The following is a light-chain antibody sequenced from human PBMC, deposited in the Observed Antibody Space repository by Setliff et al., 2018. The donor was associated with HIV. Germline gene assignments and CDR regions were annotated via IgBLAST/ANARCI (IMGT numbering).Light chain of an antibody. CDR3: SSYTSSTVL. V-gene: IGLV2-14*03. CDR2: DVN. J-gene: IGLJ2*01. Sequence: QSALPQPASVSGSPGQSITISCTGTSSDLDYYDFVSWYQQHPGKAPKLMIYDVNNRPSGVSHRFSGSKSGNTASLTISGLQADDEADYYCSSYTSSTVLFGGGTKVTV. CDR1: SSDLDYYDF.